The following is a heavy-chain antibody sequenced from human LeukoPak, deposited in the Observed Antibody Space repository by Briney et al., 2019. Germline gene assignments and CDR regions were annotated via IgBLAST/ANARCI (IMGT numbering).Heavy chain of an antibody. V-gene: IGHV3-53*01. Sequence: PGGSLRLSCAASGFTFSSYAMSWVRQAPGKGLEWVSVIYSGGSTYYADSVKGRFTISRDNSKNTLYLQMNSLRAEDTAVYYCASMNDYGDYFDYWGQGTLVTVSS. CDR2: IYSGGST. J-gene: IGHJ4*02. D-gene: IGHD4-17*01. CDR1: GFTFSSYA. CDR3: ASMNDYGDYFDY.